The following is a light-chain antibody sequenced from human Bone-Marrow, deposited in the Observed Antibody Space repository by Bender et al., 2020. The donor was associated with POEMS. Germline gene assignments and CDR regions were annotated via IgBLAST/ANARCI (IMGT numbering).Light chain of an antibody. CDR1: SSHVGTYNL. CDR3: CSYAGSCAGI. Sequence: QSALTQPASVSGSPGQSITISCTGTSSHVGTYNLVSWYQQHPGKAPKLIIYEVSTRPSGISLRFSGSKSGNSASMTISSLQAEDEAHCFCCSYAGSCAGIFGGGTNLAVL. V-gene: IGLV2-23*02. CDR2: EVS. J-gene: IGLJ2*01.